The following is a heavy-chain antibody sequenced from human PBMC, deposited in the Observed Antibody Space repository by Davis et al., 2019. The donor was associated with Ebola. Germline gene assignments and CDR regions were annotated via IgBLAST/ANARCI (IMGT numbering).Heavy chain of an antibody. Sequence: AASVKVSCKASGYTFTSYHMHWVRQAPGQGLEWMGIINPSGGSTSYAQKFQGRVTMTRDTSTSTVYMELSSLRSEDTAVYYCARGVIAARLHVNGMDVWGQGTTVTVSS. D-gene: IGHD6-6*01. V-gene: IGHV1-46*01. CDR2: INPSGGST. CDR1: GYTFTSYH. CDR3: ARGVIAARLHVNGMDV. J-gene: IGHJ6*02.